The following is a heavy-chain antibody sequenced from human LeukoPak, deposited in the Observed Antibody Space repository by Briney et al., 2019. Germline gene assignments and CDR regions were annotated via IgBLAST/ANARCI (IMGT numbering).Heavy chain of an antibody. D-gene: IGHD6-13*01. CDR3: ARRGQAAGPFDY. V-gene: IGHV1-18*01. Sequence: ASVKVSCKTFGYPFSSCGINWVRQAPGQGLEWMGWISGYNGDTNYQGRVTMTTDTSTNTAYMDLRRLRSEDTAVYYCARRGQAAGPFDYWGQGTLVTVSS. J-gene: IGHJ4*02. CDR1: GYPFSSCG. CDR2: ISGYNGDT.